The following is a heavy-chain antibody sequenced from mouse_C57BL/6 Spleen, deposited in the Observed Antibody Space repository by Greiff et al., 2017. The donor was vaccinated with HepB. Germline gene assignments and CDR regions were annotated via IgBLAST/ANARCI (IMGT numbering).Heavy chain of an antibody. Sequence: VQLQQSGPELVKPGASVKISCKASGYAFSSYWMNWVKQRPGKGLEWIGRIYPGDGDTNYNGKFKGKATLTADKSSSTAYMQLSSLTSEDSAVYFCAREWDDYIDYWGQGTTLTVSS. J-gene: IGHJ2*01. CDR1: GYAFSSYW. CDR2: IYPGDGDT. V-gene: IGHV1-82*01. D-gene: IGHD4-1*01. CDR3: AREWDDYIDY.